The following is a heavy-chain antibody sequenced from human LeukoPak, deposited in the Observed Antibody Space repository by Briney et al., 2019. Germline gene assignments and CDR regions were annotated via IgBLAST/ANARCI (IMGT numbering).Heavy chain of an antibody. D-gene: IGHD3-16*01. CDR2: ISSGGSTI. V-gene: IGHV3-48*03. CDR1: GFTFSSYE. CDR3: ARELPRIGGQTDASDI. J-gene: IGHJ3*02. Sequence: GGSLRLSCAASGFTFSSYEMNWVRQAPGKGLEWVSYISSGGSTIYYADSVKGRFTTSRDNAKNSLYLQMNSLRAEDTAVYYCARELPRIGGQTDASDIWGQGTMVTVS.